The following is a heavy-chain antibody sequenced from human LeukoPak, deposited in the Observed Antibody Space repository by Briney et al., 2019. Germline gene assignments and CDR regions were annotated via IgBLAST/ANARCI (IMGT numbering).Heavy chain of an antibody. CDR2: ISPRNGNT. CDR3: ARDLNYVTLGYNILADVGYYFDY. CDR1: GYTFTMYD. J-gene: IGHJ4*02. V-gene: IGHV1-18*01. Sequence: GASVKVSCKTSGYTFTMYDVSWVRQAPGRGLQWLGWISPRNGNTAYAQDLQGRVTMTTDTSTTTAYLELRSLRSDDTAIYYCARDLNYVTLGYNILADVGYYFDYWGQGSLVTVSS. D-gene: IGHD3-9*01.